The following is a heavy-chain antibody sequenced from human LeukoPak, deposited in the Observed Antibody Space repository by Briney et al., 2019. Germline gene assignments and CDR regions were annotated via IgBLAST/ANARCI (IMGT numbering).Heavy chain of an antibody. CDR1: GYTFTSYY. D-gene: IGHD3-9*01. CDR3: ARGPQIRYFDWYMGDYYYYMDV. CDR2: INPSGGST. V-gene: IGHV1-46*01. J-gene: IGHJ6*03. Sequence: ASVKVSCKASGYTFTSYYMHWVRQAPGQGLEWMGIINPSGGSTSYAQEFQGRVTMTRDTSTSTVYMELSSLRSEDTAVYYCARGPQIRYFDWYMGDYYYYMDVWGKGTTVTISS.